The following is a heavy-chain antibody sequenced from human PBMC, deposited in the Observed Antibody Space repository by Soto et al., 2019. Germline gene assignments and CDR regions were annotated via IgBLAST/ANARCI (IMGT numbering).Heavy chain of an antibody. CDR3: ARVSADILTGPRGYYFDY. CDR2: IYYSGST. CDR1: GGSVSSGSYY. J-gene: IGHJ4*02. D-gene: IGHD3-9*01. Sequence: SETLSLTCTVSGGSVSSGSYYWSWIRQPPGKGLEWIGYIYYSGSTNYNPSLKSRVTISVDTSKNQFSLKLSSVTAADTAVYYCARVSADILTGPRGYYFDYWGQGTLVTVSS. V-gene: IGHV4-61*01.